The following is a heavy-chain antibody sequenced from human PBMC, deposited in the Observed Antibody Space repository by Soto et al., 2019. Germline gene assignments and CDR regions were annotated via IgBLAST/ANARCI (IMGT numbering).Heavy chain of an antibody. V-gene: IGHV3-23*01. D-gene: IGHD3-10*01. CDR3: VKKSGWFNT. CDR1: GFTFGTTD. CDR2: IDGSGGIT. J-gene: IGHJ5*02. Sequence: QLLQSGGGLVQPGGSLTLSCAASGFTFGTTDMSWVRQAPGEGLEWVSTIDGSGGITYYADSVKGRFTISRDNSRNTVYLQMNSLRGDDTGLYYCVKKSGWFNTWGQGALVTGSS.